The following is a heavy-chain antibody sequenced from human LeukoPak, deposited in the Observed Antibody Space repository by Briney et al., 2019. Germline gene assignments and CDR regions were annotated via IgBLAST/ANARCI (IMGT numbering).Heavy chain of an antibody. J-gene: IGHJ6*03. V-gene: IGHV3-11*04. CDR3: ARDRDYYYYYMDV. CDR1: GFTSSDYY. Sequence: GGSLRLSCAASGFTSSDYYMSWIRQAPGRGLEWVSYISSSGSTIYYADSVKGRFTISRDNSKNTLYLQMNSLRAEDTAVYYCARDRDYYYYYMDVWGKGTTVTVSS. CDR2: ISSSGSTI.